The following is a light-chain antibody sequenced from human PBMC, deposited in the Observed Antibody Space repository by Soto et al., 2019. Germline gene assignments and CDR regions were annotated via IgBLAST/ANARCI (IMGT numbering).Light chain of an antibody. CDR2: DAS. J-gene: IGKJ1*01. CDR3: QQYSSYPWT. V-gene: IGKV1-5*01. CDR1: QSISPW. Sequence: DIQMTQSPSTLSPSVGDRVTITCRAGQSISPWLAWYQQRPGKAPKLLIFDASNLESGVPSRFSGSGSGTDFPLTISSLQPDDFATYYCQQYSSYPWTFGQGTKVEIK.